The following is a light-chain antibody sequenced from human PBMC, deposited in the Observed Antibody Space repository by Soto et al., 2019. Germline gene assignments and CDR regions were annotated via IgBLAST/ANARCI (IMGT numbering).Light chain of an antibody. CDR3: CSDTSSSTPVV. Sequence: QSALTQPASVSGSPGQSITISCTGTSSDVGGYNYVSWYQQHPGKAPKLMIYDVSNRPSGVSNRFSGSKSGNTASLTISGLQAEDEADYYCCSDTSSSTPVVFGGGTKLTVL. CDR2: DVS. CDR1: SSDVGGYNY. J-gene: IGLJ2*01. V-gene: IGLV2-14*03.